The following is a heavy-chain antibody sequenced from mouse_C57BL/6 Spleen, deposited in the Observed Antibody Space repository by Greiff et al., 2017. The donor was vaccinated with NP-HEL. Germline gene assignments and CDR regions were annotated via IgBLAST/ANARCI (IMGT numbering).Heavy chain of an antibody. Sequence: VQLQQSGPELVKPGASVKISCKASGYSFTSYYIHWVKQRPGQGLEWIGWIYPGSGNTKYNEKFKGKATLTADTSSSTAYMQLSSLTSEDSAVYYCARFDYDGAWFAYWGQGTLVTVSA. D-gene: IGHD2-4*01. CDR3: ARFDYDGAWFAY. J-gene: IGHJ3*01. V-gene: IGHV1-66*01. CDR1: GYSFTSYY. CDR2: IYPGSGNT.